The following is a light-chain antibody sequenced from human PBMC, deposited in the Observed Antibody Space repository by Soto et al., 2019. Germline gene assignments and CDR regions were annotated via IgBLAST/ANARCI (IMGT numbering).Light chain of an antibody. J-gene: IGKJ1*01. CDR2: AAS. CDR3: QQSYSSPWT. V-gene: IGKV1-39*01. CDR1: QTISTY. Sequence: DIQMTQSPSSLSASIGDRVTITCRASQTISTYLNWYQQQPGKAPKLLIYAASTLQSGVPSRCSGSGSGTDFTLTISSLQPEDFAIYCCQQSYSSPWTFGQGTKVEIK.